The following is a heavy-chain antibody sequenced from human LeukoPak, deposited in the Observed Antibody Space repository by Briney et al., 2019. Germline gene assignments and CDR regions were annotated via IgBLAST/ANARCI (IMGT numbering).Heavy chain of an antibody. CDR1: GFTFDDYA. Sequence: GGSLRLSCAASGFTFDDYAMHWVRQAPGKGLEWVSGISWNSGSIGYADSVKGRFTISRDNAKNSLYLQMNSLRAEDTALYYCAKDISRDYYDSSGYYQGWGQGTLVTVSS. D-gene: IGHD3-22*01. CDR3: AKDISRDYYDSSGYYQG. J-gene: IGHJ4*02. V-gene: IGHV3-9*01. CDR2: ISWNSGSI.